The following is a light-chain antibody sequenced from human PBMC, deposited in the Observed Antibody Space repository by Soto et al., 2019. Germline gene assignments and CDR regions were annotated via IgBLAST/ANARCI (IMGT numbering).Light chain of an antibody. CDR3: SSYTSSSLHV. Sequence: QSVLTQPASVSGSPGQSITISCTGTSSDVGGYNYVSWYQQHPDKAPKLMIYDVSNRPSGVSNRFSGSKSGNTASLTISGLQAEDEADYYCSSYTSSSLHVFGTGTKLTVL. CDR1: SSDVGGYNY. J-gene: IGLJ1*01. CDR2: DVS. V-gene: IGLV2-14*03.